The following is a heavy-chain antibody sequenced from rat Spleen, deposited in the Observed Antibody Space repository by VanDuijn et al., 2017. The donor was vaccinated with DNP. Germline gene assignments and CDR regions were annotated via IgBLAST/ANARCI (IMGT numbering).Heavy chain of an antibody. CDR2: ISYDGTRT. CDR3: ATSGYGYDGYPFAY. Sequence: EVQLVESGGGLVQPGRSMKLSCVASGFTFSHYYMAWVRQAPRKGLEWVATISYDGTRTYYRDSVKGRFTISRDNAKSTLYLQMDSLRSEDTATYYCATSGYGYDGYPFAYWGQGTLVTVSS. J-gene: IGHJ3*01. D-gene: IGHD1-12*03. CDR1: GFTFSHYY. V-gene: IGHV5-7*01.